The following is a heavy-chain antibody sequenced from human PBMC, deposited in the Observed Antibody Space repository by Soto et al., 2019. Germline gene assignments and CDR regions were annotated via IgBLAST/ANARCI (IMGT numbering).Heavy chain of an antibody. CDR3: VTGEYASSSYNPPEYDS. CDR1: GHTLAELS. Sequence: GASVKVSCKVSGHTLAELSIHWVRQAPGKGLEWMGGFDPGDAEVIYAQKFQDTVTLTEDTSTDTAYMELRSLTPDHAAVYYCVTGEYASSSYNPPEYDSWGQGTLVTVS. V-gene: IGHV1-24*01. CDR2: FDPGDAEV. D-gene: IGHD3-10*01. J-gene: IGHJ4*02.